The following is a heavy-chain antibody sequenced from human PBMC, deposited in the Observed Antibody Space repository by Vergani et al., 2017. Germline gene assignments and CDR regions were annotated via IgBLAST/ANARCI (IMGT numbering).Heavy chain of an antibody. Sequence: QVQLQQWGGGLLKPSETLSLTCVVNGGSFTSYHWTWIRQSPGEGLEWVGDIDHTGRPDYNPSLKSRQTMSVDKSRNQFSLTLNSVTATDTAIYFCASVNTETNGHLYYYYYMDVWGQGTAVTVS. CDR2: IDHTGRP. CDR3: ASVNTETNGHLYYYYYMDV. D-gene: IGHD4-11*01. J-gene: IGHJ6*03. CDR1: GGSFTSYH. V-gene: IGHV4-34*01.